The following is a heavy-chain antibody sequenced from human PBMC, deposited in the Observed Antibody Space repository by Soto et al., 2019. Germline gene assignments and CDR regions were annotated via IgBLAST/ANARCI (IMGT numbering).Heavy chain of an antibody. D-gene: IGHD3-22*01. V-gene: IGHV5-10-1*01. J-gene: IGHJ4*02. Sequence: GESLKISCKGSGYSFTSYWISWVRQMPGKGLEWVGRIDPSDSYTNYSPSFQGHVTISADKSISTAYLQWSSLKASDTAMYYCARQIYDSDTGPNFQYYFDSWGQGTPVTVSS. CDR2: IDPSDSYT. CDR1: GYSFTSYW. CDR3: ARQIYDSDTGPNFQYYFDS.